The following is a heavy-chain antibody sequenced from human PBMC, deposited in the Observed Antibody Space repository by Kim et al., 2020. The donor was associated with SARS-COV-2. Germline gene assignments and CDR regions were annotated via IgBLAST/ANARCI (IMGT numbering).Heavy chain of an antibody. V-gene: IGHV4-34*01. J-gene: IGHJ4*02. CDR3: ARRGSSGYYPIIDY. CDR1: GGSFSGYY. D-gene: IGHD3-22*01. Sequence: SETLSLTCAVYGGSFSGYYWSWIRQPPGKGLEWIGEINHSGSTNYNPSLKSRVTISVDTSKNQFSLKLSSVTAADTAVYYCARRGSSGYYPIIDYWGQGTLVTVSS. CDR2: INHSGST.